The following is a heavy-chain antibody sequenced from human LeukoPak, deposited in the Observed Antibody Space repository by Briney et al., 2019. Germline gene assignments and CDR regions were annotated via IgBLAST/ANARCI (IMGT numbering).Heavy chain of an antibody. Sequence: TGGSLRLSCAASGFTFSSYSMNWVRQAPGKGLEWVSSISSSSSYIYYADSVKGRFTISRDNAKNSLYLQMNSLRTEDTAVYYCVKDKRWAFDHWGQGTLVTVSS. V-gene: IGHV3-21*04. D-gene: IGHD5-24*01. CDR3: VKDKRWAFDH. J-gene: IGHJ4*02. CDR2: ISSSSSYI. CDR1: GFTFSSYS.